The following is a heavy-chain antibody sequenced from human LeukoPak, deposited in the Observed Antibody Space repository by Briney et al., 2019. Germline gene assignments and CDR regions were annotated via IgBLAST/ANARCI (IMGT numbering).Heavy chain of an antibody. CDR3: AKDCYDFWSGYECYYFDY. CDR1: GFTFSSYG. Sequence: PGRSLRLSCAASGFTFSSYGMHWVRQAPGKGLEWVAVIWYDGSNKYYAESVKGRFTISRDNSKNTLYLQMNSLRAEDTAVYYCAKDCYDFWSGYECYYFDYWGQGTLVTVSS. V-gene: IGHV3-33*06. D-gene: IGHD3-3*01. CDR2: IWYDGSNK. J-gene: IGHJ4*02.